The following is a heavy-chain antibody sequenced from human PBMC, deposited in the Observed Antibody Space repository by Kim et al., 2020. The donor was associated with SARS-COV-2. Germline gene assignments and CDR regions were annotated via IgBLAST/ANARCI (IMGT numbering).Heavy chain of an antibody. CDR2: IKSKTDGGTT. Sequence: GGSLRLSCAASGFTFSNAWMSWVRQAPGKGLEWVGRIKSKTDGGTTDYAAPVKGRFTISRDDSKNTLYLQMNSLKTEDTAVYYCTTRLGITMVRGAEGFDYWGQGTLVTVSS. V-gene: IGHV3-15*01. CDR1: GFTFSNAW. D-gene: IGHD3-10*01. CDR3: TTRLGITMVRGAEGFDY. J-gene: IGHJ4*02.